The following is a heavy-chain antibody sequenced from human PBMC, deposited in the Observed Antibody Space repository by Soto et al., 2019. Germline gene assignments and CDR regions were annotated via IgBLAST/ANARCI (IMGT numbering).Heavy chain of an antibody. CDR3: ARHPPDDFWSGYYDY. CDR1: GYSFTSYW. CDR2: IYPGDSDT. D-gene: IGHD3-3*01. Sequence: GESLEISCKGSGYSFTSYWIGWVRQMPGKGLEWMGIIYPGDSDTRYSPSFQGQVTISADKSISTAYLQWSSLKASDTAMYYCARHPPDDFWSGYYDYWGQGTLVTVSS. J-gene: IGHJ4*02. V-gene: IGHV5-51*01.